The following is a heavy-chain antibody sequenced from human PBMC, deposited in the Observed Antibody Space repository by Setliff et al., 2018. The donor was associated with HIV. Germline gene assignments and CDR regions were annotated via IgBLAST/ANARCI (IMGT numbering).Heavy chain of an antibody. Sequence: QTGGSLRLSCVASGLPFYNYWMTWLRRAPGRGLEWVANIKQDGSDMHYIESVKGRFTIFRDNAKNSVFLQMNSLRAEDTGVYYCATQTGFYNSHWYDYWGQGTMVTVSS. J-gene: IGHJ4*02. CDR2: IKQDGSDM. CDR1: GLPFYNYW. V-gene: IGHV3-7*01. D-gene: IGHD6-13*01. CDR3: ATQTGFYNSHWYDY.